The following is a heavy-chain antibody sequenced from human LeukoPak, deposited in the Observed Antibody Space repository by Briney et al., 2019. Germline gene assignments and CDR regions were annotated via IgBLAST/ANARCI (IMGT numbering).Heavy chain of an antibody. D-gene: IGHD6-13*01. CDR1: GFTFSNFA. J-gene: IGHJ4*02. CDR2: IVGSSSS. Sequence: TGGSLRLSCAASGFTFSNFAMTWVRQAPGKGLEWVSSIVGSSSSYYADSLKGRFTISRDNAKNSLYLQMNSLRAEDTAVYYCARIGAGSSRDYWGQGTLVTVSS. V-gene: IGHV3-21*01. CDR3: ARIGAGSSRDY.